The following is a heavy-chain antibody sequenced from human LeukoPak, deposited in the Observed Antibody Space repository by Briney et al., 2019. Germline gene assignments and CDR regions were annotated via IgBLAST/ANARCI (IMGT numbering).Heavy chain of an antibody. Sequence: ASVKVSCKASGGTFSSYAISWVRQAPGQGLEWVGGIIPIFGTANYAQKFQGRVTITADESTSTAYMELSSLRSEDTAVYYCASGGGWNYGPYYYYGMEVWGQGTTVTVSS. D-gene: IGHD1-7*01. V-gene: IGHV1-69*13. J-gene: IGHJ6*02. CDR3: ASGGGWNYGPYYYYGMEV. CDR1: GGTFSSYA. CDR2: IIPIFGTA.